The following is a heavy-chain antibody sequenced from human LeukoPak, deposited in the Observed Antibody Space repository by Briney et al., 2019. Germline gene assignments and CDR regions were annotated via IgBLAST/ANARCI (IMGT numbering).Heavy chain of an antibody. CDR3: ARYYLVFNWLDP. Sequence: ASVTVSCKASGGTFNNYAISWVRQAPGQGLEWMGGVIPIFGTTNSTQNFQGRLTITTDESTNTAYMELSSLTSEDTAVYYCARYYLVFNWLDPWGQGTLVTVSS. J-gene: IGHJ5*02. CDR1: GGTFNNYA. V-gene: IGHV1-69*05. D-gene: IGHD2-8*01. CDR2: VIPIFGTT.